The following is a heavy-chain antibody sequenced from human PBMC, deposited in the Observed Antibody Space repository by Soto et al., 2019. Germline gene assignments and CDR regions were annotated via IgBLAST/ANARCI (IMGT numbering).Heavy chain of an antibody. CDR1: GYTFTSYG. D-gene: IGHD3-10*01. J-gene: IGHJ5*02. V-gene: IGHV1-18*01. CDR2: ISAYNGNT. CDR3: ARDSMVRGPSKYNWFDP. Sequence: ASVKVSCKASGYTFTSYGISWVRQAPGQGLEWMGWISAYNGNTNYAQKLQGRVTMTTDTSTSTAYMELRSLRSDDTAVYYCARDSMVRGPSKYNWFDPWGQGTLVTVSS.